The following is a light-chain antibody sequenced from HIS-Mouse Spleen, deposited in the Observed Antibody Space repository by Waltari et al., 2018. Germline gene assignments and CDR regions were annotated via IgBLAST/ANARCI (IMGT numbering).Light chain of an antibody. CDR1: ALPKKY. Sequence: SYELTQPPSVSVSPGQTARITCSGDALPKKYAYWYQQKSGQAPVLVIYEDRKRPSGTPERVSGSSSGTMATLTISGAQVEDEADYYCYSTDSSGNHRVFGGGTKLTVL. CDR2: EDR. V-gene: IGLV3-10*01. J-gene: IGLJ2*01. CDR3: YSTDSSGNHRV.